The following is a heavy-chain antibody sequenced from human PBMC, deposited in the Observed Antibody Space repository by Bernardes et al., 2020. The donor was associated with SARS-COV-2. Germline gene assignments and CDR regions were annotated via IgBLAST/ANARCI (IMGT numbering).Heavy chain of an antibody. CDR1: GYTFTSYD. D-gene: IGHD3-22*01. Sequence: ASVKVSCKASGYTFTSYDINWVRQATGQGLEWMGWMNPNSGNTGYAQKFQGRVTMTRNTSISTAYMELSSLRFEDTAVYYCVHRYYYDSSGYYRLGSYFDYWGQGTLVTVSS. J-gene: IGHJ4*02. CDR3: VHRYYYDSSGYYRLGSYFDY. V-gene: IGHV1-8*01. CDR2: MNPNSGNT.